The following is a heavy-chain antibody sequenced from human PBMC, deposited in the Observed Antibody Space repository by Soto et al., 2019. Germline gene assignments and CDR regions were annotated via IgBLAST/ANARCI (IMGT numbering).Heavy chain of an antibody. V-gene: IGHV1-46*01. Sequence: ASVKVSCKASGYTFTSYYMHWVRQAPGQGLEWMGIINPSGGSTSYAQKFQGRVTMTRDTSTSTVYMELSSLRSEDTALYYCARDEYYYDSSGYYFGVDYWGQGTLVTVSS. CDR2: INPSGGST. CDR1: GYTFTSYY. CDR3: ARDEYYYDSSGYYFGVDY. J-gene: IGHJ4*02. D-gene: IGHD3-22*01.